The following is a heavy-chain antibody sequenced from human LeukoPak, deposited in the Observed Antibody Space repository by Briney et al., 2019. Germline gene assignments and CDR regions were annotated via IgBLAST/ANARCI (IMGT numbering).Heavy chain of an antibody. D-gene: IGHD3-10*01. V-gene: IGHV3-7*01. CDR1: GFTFSSYW. J-gene: IGHJ4*02. Sequence: GGSLRLSCAASGFTFSSYWMSWVRQAPGKGLEWVANIKQDGSEKYYVDSVKGRFTISRDNSKNTLYLQMNSLRAEDTAVYYCAKALGLLWFGELEDWGQGTLVTVSS. CDR3: AKALGLLWFGELED. CDR2: IKQDGSEK.